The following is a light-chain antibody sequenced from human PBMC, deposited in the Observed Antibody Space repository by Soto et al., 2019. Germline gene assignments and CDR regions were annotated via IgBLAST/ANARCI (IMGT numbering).Light chain of an antibody. CDR1: QSISSW. Sequence: DIQMTQSPSTLSASVGDRVTITCRASQSISSWLAWYQQKPGKAPKLLIYAASTLQSGVPSRFSGSGSGTEFTLAISSLQPDDFATYYCQQYKSFWTFGLGTKV. J-gene: IGKJ1*01. V-gene: IGKV1-5*01. CDR2: AAS. CDR3: QQYKSFWT.